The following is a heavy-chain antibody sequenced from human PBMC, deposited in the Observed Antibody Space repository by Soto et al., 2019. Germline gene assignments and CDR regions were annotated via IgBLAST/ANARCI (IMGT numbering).Heavy chain of an antibody. CDR2: ITPFNGNT. J-gene: IGHJ3*02. Sequence: QMQLVQSGAEVKKTGSSVKVSCKASGYTFTYRYLHWVRQAPGQALEWMGWITPFNGNTNYAQKFQDRVTITRDRSMSTAYMELSSLRSEDTAMYYCATYDFWSGYYLDGGYAFDIWGQGTMVTVSS. CDR1: GYTFTYRY. V-gene: IGHV1-45*02. CDR3: ATYDFWSGYYLDGGYAFDI. D-gene: IGHD3-3*01.